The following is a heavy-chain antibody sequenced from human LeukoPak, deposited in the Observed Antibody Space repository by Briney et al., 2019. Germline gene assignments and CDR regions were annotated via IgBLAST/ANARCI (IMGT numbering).Heavy chain of an antibody. CDR2: IKDDGSEK. V-gene: IGHV3-7*01. CDR3: APLNWVYPDRFDI. D-gene: IGHD6-13*01. J-gene: IGHJ3*02. Sequence: GGSLRLSCAASGFTFSGYWMSWVRQAPGKGLEWVASIKDDGSEKYYMDSVKGRLTISRDNAKNSMSLQMNSLRAEDTAVYYYAPLNWVYPDRFDIWGQGTMVTVSS. CDR1: GFTFSGYW.